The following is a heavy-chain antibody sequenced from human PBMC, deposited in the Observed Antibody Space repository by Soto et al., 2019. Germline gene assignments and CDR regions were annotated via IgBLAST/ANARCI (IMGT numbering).Heavy chain of an antibody. D-gene: IGHD1-20*01. CDR3: ARLFWGITGTSGRRVGWFDP. CDR1: GDSIRSSGFY. CDR2: LAYTGSP. V-gene: IGHV4-39*01. J-gene: IGHJ5*02. Sequence: PETLSLTCSVSGDSIRSSGFYWVWVRQPPGKGLEGIGSLAYTGSPSYNPSLNDRATISGDISKTQLSLKLDSVSAADTASYYCARLFWGITGTSGRRVGWFDPWGQGALVTVSS.